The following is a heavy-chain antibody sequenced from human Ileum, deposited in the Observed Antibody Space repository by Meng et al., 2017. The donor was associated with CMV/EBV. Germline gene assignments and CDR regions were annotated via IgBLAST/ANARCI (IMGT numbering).Heavy chain of an antibody. CDR2: ISGSGGST. V-gene: IGHV3-23*01. CDR1: GFTFSSYA. CDR3: AKKGGQYFDY. D-gene: IGHD2-15*01. J-gene: IGHJ4*02. Sequence: GESLKISCAASGFTFSSYAMSWVRQAPGKGLEWVSAISGSGGSTYYADSVKGRFTISRDNSKNTLYLQMNSLRAEDTAIYYCAKKGGQYFDYWGQGTLVTVSS.